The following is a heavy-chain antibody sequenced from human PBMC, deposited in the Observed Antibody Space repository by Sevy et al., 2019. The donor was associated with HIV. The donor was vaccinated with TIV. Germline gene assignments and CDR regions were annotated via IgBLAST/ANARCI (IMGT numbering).Heavy chain of an antibody. CDR2: IYSGGNT. D-gene: IGHD5-12*01. CDR1: GFTVSNNY. V-gene: IGHV3-53*01. Sequence: GGSLRLSCTASGFTVSNNYMSWVRQAPGKGLEWVSVIYSGGNTYYADSVKGRFTISRDNSKNTLYLQMNSLRAEDTAVYYCARDWGGVATNWGQGTLVTVSS. CDR3: ARDWGGVATN. J-gene: IGHJ4*02.